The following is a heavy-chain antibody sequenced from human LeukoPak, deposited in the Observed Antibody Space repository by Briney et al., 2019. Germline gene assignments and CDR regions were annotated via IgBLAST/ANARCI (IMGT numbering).Heavy chain of an antibody. CDR1: GYTFTSYD. V-gene: IGHV1-8*01. CDR2: MNPNSGNT. J-gene: IGHJ4*02. CDR3: ARGGVLRFLEWLPYAYYFDY. D-gene: IGHD3-3*01. Sequence: ASVTVSFKSSGYTFTSYDINWVRQAPGQGLEWMGWMNPNSGNTGYAQKFQGRVTMTRNTSISTAYMELSSLRSEDTAVYYCARGGVLRFLEWLPYAYYFDYWGQGTLVTVSS.